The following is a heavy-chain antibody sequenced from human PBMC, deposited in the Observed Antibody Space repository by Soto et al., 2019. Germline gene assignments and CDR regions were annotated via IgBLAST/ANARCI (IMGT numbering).Heavy chain of an antibody. J-gene: IGHJ4*02. CDR3: AGDRDDYGSGNYYNRFDF. V-gene: IGHV1-69*01. D-gene: IGHD3-10*01. CDR1: GGIFSTYA. Sequence: QVQLVQSGAEVQKPGSSVKVSCKASGGIFSTYAISWLRQAPGQGLEWMGGIIPIFGTPNYAQRFQGRVTIAADESTSTDYMELSRLRSEDTAVYYCAGDRDDYGSGNYYNRFDFWGKGTLVTVSS. CDR2: IIPIFGTP.